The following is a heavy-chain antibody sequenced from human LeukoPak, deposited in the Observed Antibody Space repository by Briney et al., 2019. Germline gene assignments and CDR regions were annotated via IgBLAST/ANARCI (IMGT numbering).Heavy chain of an antibody. V-gene: IGHV4-4*07. CDR1: GGSISSYY. D-gene: IGHD6-19*01. CDR3: ARFRQAVAGHTTFDY. Sequence: SETLSLTCTVSGGSISSYYWSWIRQPAGKGLEWIGRIYTSGSTNYNPSLKSRVTMSVDTSKNQFSLKLSSVTAADTAVYYCARFRQAVAGHTTFDYWGQGTLVTVSS. CDR2: IYTSGST. J-gene: IGHJ4*02.